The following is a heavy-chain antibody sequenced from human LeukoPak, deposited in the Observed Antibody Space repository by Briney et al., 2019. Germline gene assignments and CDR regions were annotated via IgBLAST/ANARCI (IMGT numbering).Heavy chain of an antibody. Sequence: PGGSLRLSCAASGFTFSSYGMHWVRQAPGKGLEWVAVISYDGSNKYYADSVKGRFTISRDNPKNTLYLQMNSLRAEDTAVYYCAKDSPLGAFDIWGQGTMVTVSS. J-gene: IGHJ3*02. V-gene: IGHV3-30*18. CDR2: ISYDGSNK. CDR3: AKDSPLGAFDI. CDR1: GFTFSSYG.